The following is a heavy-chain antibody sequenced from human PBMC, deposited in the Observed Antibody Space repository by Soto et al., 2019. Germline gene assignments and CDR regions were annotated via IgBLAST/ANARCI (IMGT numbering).Heavy chain of an antibody. Sequence: QVQLVQSGAEVKKPGASVKVSCKASGYTFTSYYMHWVRQAPGQGLEWMGIINPSGGSTSYAQKFQGRVTMSRETSTSTVYMELSSLRSEDTAVYYCARSYVVVIATSKAEYFQHWGQGTLVTVSS. CDR2: INPSGGST. V-gene: IGHV1-46*03. CDR3: ARSYVVVIATSKAEYFQH. J-gene: IGHJ1*01. D-gene: IGHD2-21*01. CDR1: GYTFTSYY.